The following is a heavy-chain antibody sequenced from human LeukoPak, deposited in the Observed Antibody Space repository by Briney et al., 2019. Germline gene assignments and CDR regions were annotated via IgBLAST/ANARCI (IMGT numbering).Heavy chain of an antibody. V-gene: IGHV3-7*01. CDR2: IKQDGSEK. J-gene: IGHJ3*02. CDR1: GFTFSSYW. Sequence: PGGSLRLSCAASGFTFSSYWMSWVRQAPGKGLEWVANIKQDGSEKYYVDSVKGRFTISRDNAKNSLYLQMNSLRAEDTAVYYCARGVTTVVTLEWNAFDIWGQGTMVTVSS. CDR3: ARGVTTVVTLEWNAFDI. D-gene: IGHD4-23*01.